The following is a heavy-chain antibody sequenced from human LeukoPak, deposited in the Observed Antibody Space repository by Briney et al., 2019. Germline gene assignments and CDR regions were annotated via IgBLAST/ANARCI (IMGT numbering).Heavy chain of an antibody. CDR2: IRSEGHGGTP. J-gene: IGHJ4*02. D-gene: IGHD3-22*01. CDR1: GFTFGDYA. CDR3: TRDSYSVDSGYFEFDY. Sequence: GGSLRLSCTALGFTFGDYAVNWVRQAPGKGLEWVGFIRSEGHGGTPEYATSVKGRFTISRDDSKSIAYLQMNSLKTEDTAMYYCTRDSYSVDSGYFEFDYWGQGTLATVSS. V-gene: IGHV3-49*04.